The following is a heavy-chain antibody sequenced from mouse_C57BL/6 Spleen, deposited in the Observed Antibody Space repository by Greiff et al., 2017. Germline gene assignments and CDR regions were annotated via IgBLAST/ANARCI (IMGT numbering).Heavy chain of an antibody. V-gene: IGHV14-4*01. CDR1: GFNIKDDY. CDR2: IDPENGDT. J-gene: IGHJ2*01. Sequence: EVQVVESGAELVRPGASVKLSCTASGFNIKDDYMHWVKQRPEQGLEWIGWIDPENGDTEYASKFQGKATITADTSSNTAYLQLSSLTSEDTAVYYFTTWALDYWGQGTTLTVSS. CDR3: TTWALDY.